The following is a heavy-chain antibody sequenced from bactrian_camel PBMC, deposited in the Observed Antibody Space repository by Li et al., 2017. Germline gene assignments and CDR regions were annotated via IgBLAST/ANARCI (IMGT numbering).Heavy chain of an antibody. CDR1: GNTDVTHC. D-gene: IGHD1*01. CDR2: IDRDGGT. Sequence: QLVESGGESVQAGGSLRLSCTASGNTDVTHCMGWFRQVSGNEREAIGTIDRDGGTSYGDSVKGRFTISRDYAKNMVYLQLNSLKTEDTAMYYCTKVDASIDSNCPLSIGTWGCLRGQGTQVTV. J-gene: IGHJ4*01. V-gene: IGHV3S53*01. CDR3: TKVDASIDSNCPLSIGTWGCL.